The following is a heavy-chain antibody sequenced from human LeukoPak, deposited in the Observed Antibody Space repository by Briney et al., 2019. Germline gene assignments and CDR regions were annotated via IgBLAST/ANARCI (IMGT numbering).Heavy chain of an antibody. CDR3: AKDGGYDFDY. J-gene: IGHJ4*02. D-gene: IGHD5-12*01. CDR1: GCTFSSYA. Sequence: GGSLRLSCAASGCTFSSYALTWVRQAPGKGLEWVSAISGGGDSTYYADSVKGRFTISRDNSKNTLYLQMNSLRAEDTAVYYCAKDGGYDFDYWGQGTLVTVSS. V-gene: IGHV3-23*01. CDR2: ISGGGDST.